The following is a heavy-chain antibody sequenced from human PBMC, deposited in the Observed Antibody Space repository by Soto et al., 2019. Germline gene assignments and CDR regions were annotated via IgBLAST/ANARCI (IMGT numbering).Heavy chain of an antibody. CDR2: IYYSGST. Sequence: QVQLQESGPGLVKPSQTLSLTCTVSGGSISSGGYYWSWIRQHPGKGLEWIGYIYYSGSTYYNPSLKSRVTISVDTSKNQFSLKLSSVTAADTAVYYCARGIYGTMVRGAAGFDPWGQGTLVTASS. V-gene: IGHV4-31*03. CDR1: GGSISSGGYY. CDR3: ARGIYGTMVRGAAGFDP. D-gene: IGHD3-10*01. J-gene: IGHJ5*02.